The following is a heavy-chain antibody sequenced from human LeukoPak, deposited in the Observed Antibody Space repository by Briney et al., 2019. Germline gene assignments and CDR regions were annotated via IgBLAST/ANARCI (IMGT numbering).Heavy chain of an antibody. CDR3: ANDGRVARETELYYLDY. CDR1: GLTFSIYA. CDR2: ISGSSGST. D-gene: IGHD1-26*01. Sequence: GGSLRHSCAASGLTFSIYAMTWVRQTPGKGLEWVSGISGSSGSTFYADFVEGRFTISRDNSYNTLYLQMNGLRAEDTAVYYCANDGRVARETELYYLDYSGQGTLVTVSS. J-gene: IGHJ4*02. V-gene: IGHV3-23*01.